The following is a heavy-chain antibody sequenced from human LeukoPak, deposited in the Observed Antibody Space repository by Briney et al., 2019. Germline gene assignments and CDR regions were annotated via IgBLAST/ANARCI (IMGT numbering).Heavy chain of an antibody. CDR2: ISAYNGNT. CDR1: GYTFTNYG. V-gene: IGHV1-18*01. J-gene: IGHJ4*02. CDR3: AKYYYDSSGYYSFDY. Sequence: ASVKVSCKASGYTFTNYGISWVRQAPGQGLEWMGWISAYNGNTNYAQKLQGRVTMTTDTSTSTAFMELRSLRSDDTAIYYCAKYYYDSSGYYSFDYWGQGNLVTVSS. D-gene: IGHD3-22*01.